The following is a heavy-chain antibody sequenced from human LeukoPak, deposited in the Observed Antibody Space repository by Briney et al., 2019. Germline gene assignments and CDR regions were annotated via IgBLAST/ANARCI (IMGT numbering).Heavy chain of an antibody. V-gene: IGHV3-11*01. CDR3: ARDAREWIQLWSSYYYYYYMDV. CDR1: GFTFSDYY. CDR2: ISSSGSTI. Sequence: GGSLRLSCAASGFTFSDYYMSWIRQAPGKGLEWVSYISSSGSTIYYADSVKGRFTISRDNAKNSLYLQMNSLRAEDTAVYYCARDAREWIQLWSSYYYYYYMDVWGKGTTVTVSS. D-gene: IGHD5-18*01. J-gene: IGHJ6*03.